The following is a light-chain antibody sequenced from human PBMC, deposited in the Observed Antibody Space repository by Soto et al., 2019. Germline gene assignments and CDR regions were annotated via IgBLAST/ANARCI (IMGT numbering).Light chain of an antibody. CDR3: QQYNSYPLFT. Sequence: DIQMTQSPSTLSASVGDRVTITCRASQSISSWLAWYQQKPGKAPKLLIYDASSLESGVPSRFSGSVSGTEFTLFISSLQLADFPTYYCQQYNSYPLFTFGPGTKVDIK. CDR1: QSISSW. CDR2: DAS. V-gene: IGKV1-5*01. J-gene: IGKJ3*01.